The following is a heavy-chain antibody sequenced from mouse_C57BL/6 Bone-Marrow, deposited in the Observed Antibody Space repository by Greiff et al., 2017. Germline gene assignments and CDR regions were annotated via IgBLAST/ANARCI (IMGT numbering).Heavy chain of an antibody. CDR3: ARPLQCYVDY. J-gene: IGHJ2*01. D-gene: IGHD6-1*01. CDR1: GFTFSSYA. V-gene: IGHV5-4*03. CDR2: ISDGGSYT. Sequence: EVMLVESGGGLVKPGGSLKLSCAASGFTFSSYAMSWVRQTPEKRLEWVATISDGGSYTYYPDNVKGGFPISRDNAKNNLYLQMSHLKSKNTAMYYCARPLQCYVDYWGQGTTLTVSS.